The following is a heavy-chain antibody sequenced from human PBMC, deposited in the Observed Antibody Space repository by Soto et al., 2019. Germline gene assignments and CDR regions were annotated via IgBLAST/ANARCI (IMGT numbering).Heavy chain of an antibody. Sequence: SETLSLTCTVSGGSISSGDYYWSWIRQPPGKGPEWIAYIHNSVSTHYNPSLKSRVTISVDTSKNQFSLKLSSVTAADTAVYYCASSRYSGSYCFDFCGQRIFFPASS. CDR2: IHNSVST. V-gene: IGHV4-30-4*01. CDR3: ASSRYSGSYCFDF. CDR1: GGSISSGDYY. D-gene: IGHD1-26*01. J-gene: IGHJ4*02.